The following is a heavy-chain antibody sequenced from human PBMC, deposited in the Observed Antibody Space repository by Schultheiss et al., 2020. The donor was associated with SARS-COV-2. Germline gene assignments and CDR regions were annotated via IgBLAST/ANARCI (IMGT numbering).Heavy chain of an antibody. CDR2: IYYSGST. CDR1: GGSVSSGSYY. D-gene: IGHD3-3*01. J-gene: IGHJ5*02. CDR3: ARSQGLDFWSGYYFGRFDP. Sequence: SETLSLTCTVSGGSVSSGSYYWSWIRQPPGKGLEWIGYIYYSGSTNYNPSLKSRVTISVDTSKNQFSLKLSSVTAADTAVYYCARSQGLDFWSGYYFGRFDPWGQGTLVTVS. V-gene: IGHV4-61*01.